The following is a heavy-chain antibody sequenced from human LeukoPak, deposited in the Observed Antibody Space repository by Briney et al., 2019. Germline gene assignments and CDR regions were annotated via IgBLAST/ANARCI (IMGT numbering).Heavy chain of an antibody. CDR3: ARGSGYDILTGYYFTDAFDI. CDR2: MNPNSGNK. Sequence: ASGKVSFKASGYTFTSYDINLVRQATGQGLEWMGWMNPNSGNKGYSQKFQGRVTITRNTSITTAYMELSSLRSEDTAVYYCARGSGYDILTGYYFTDAFDIWGQGTMVTVSS. V-gene: IGHV1-8*03. J-gene: IGHJ3*02. D-gene: IGHD3-9*01. CDR1: GYTFTSYD.